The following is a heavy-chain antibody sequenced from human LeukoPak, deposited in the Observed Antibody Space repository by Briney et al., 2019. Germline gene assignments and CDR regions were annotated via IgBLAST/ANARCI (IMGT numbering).Heavy chain of an antibody. CDR2: ISSSSYT. V-gene: IGHV3-11*06. CDR1: GFTFSDYY. CDR3: ARVALGDCSGGSCYSLYYYYYGMDV. Sequence: TGGSLRLSCAASGFTFSDYYMSWIRQAPGKGLEWVSYISSSSYTNYADSVKGRFTISRDNAKNSLYLQMNSLRAEDTAVYYCARVALGDCSGGSCYSLYYYYYGMDVWGKGTTVTVSS. D-gene: IGHD2-15*01. J-gene: IGHJ6*04.